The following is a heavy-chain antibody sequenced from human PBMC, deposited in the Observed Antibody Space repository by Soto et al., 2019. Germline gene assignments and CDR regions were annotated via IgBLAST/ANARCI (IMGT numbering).Heavy chain of an antibody. CDR2: KYYSSKWYY. CDR3: ARGEQYSWRIFDY. CDR1: VVSVSSNGAS. D-gene: IGHD1-26*01. J-gene: IGHJ4*01. Sequence: SQTPSLTCAISVVSVSSNGASSSLVRQSPARGLEWMGRKYYSSKWYYAYEVSVRGRITINTDTSNHQFALQLNSVTPEDTAVYFRARGEQYSWRIFDYWGQGTLVTVYS. V-gene: IGHV6-1*01.